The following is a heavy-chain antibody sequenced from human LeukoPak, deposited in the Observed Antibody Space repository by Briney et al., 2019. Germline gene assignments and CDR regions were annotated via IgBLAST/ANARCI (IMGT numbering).Heavy chain of an antibody. J-gene: IGHJ4*02. D-gene: IGHD6-13*01. V-gene: IGHV3-23*01. CDR1: GFTFSRSA. CDR2: ISSSGNT. CDR3: VKGRISEDGLDF. Sequence: GGSLRLSCAASGFTFSRSAMTWVRQTPGKVLDWVSSISSSGNTYYAGSVKGRFTISRDNSKNMLYLQMNSLRAEDTAVYYCVKGRISEDGLDFWGQGTLVTVSS.